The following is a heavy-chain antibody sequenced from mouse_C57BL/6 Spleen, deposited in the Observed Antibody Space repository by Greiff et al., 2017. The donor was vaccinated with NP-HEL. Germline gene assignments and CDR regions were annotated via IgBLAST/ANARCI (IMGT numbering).Heavy chain of an antibody. Sequence: VQLQQSGPELVKPGASVKMSCKASGYTFTDYYMHWVKQKPGKGLEWIGEIYPGSGNTYYNEKFKGKATLTADTSSSTTYMQLSSLTSEDSAFYFSLRSAWFAYWGQGTLVTVSA. V-gene: IGHV1-83*01. CDR3: RSAWFAY. D-gene: IGHD1-1*01. CDR2: YPGSGNTY. J-gene: IGHJ3*01. CDR1: YTFTDYYM.